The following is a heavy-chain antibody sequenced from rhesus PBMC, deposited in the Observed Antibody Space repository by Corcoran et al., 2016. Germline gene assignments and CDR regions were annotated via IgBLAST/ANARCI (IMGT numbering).Heavy chain of an antibody. V-gene: IGHV4-173*01. CDR3: ARDFKAVAAAEDGVH. D-gene: IGHD4-29*01. Sequence: QVQLQESGPGLVKPSETLSLTCAVSGGSISSNYWSWIRQPPGKGLEWSGRISGGGGSTCYHPSLKRQVTVSADSSKNQFSLELSSVTAADTAVYYCARDFKAVAAAEDGVHWGQGVLVTVSS. CDR2: ISGGGGST. J-gene: IGHJ4*01. CDR1: GGSISSNY.